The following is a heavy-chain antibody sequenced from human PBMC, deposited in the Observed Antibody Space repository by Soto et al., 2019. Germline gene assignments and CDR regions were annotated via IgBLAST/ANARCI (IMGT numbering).Heavy chain of an antibody. CDR3: ARGRAAVAIDY. D-gene: IGHD6-19*01. Sequence: PSETLSLTCAVYGGSFSGYYWSWIRQPPGKGLEWIGEINHSGSTNYNPSLKSRVTISVDTSKNQFSLKLSSVTAADTAVYYCARGRAAVAIDYWGQGTLVTVSS. CDR2: INHSGST. V-gene: IGHV4-34*01. CDR1: GGSFSGYY. J-gene: IGHJ4*02.